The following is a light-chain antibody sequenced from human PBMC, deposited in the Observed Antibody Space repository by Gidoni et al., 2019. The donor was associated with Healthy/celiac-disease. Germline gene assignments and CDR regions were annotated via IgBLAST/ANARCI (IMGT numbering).Light chain of an antibody. CDR2: LGS. J-gene: IGKJ4*01. CDR1: QSLLHSIGYND. V-gene: IGKV2-28*01. CDR3: MQALQTPFT. Sequence: DIVMTQSPLSLPVTPGEPASISCRSSQSLLHSIGYNDLDWYLQKPGQSPQLLIYLGSNRASGVPDRFSGSGSGTDFTLKISRVEAEDVGVYYCMQALQTPFTFGGGTKVEIK.